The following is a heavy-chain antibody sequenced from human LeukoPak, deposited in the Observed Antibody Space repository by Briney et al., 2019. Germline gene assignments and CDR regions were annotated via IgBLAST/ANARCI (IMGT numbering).Heavy chain of an antibody. CDR3: ARENDGGSFDY. D-gene: IGHD1-1*01. J-gene: IGHJ4*02. CDR1: GGTFSSYA. V-gene: IGHV1-69*13. CDR2: IIPIFGTA. Sequence: SVKVSCKASGGTFSSYAISWVRQAPGQGLEWMGGIIPIFGTANYAQKFQGRVTITADESTSTAYMELSRLRSDDTAVYYCARENDGGSFDYWGQGTLVTVSS.